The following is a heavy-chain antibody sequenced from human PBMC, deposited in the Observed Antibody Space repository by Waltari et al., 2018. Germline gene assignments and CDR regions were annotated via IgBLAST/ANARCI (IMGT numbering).Heavy chain of an antibody. CDR1: GYSFTSYW. V-gene: IGHV5-51*03. CDR3: ATTRRGLYYYDSSDTGDAFDI. D-gene: IGHD3-22*01. Sequence: EVQLVQSGAEVKKPGESLKISCKGSGYSFTSYWIGWVRQMPGKGLEWMGIIYPGDSDTRYSPSFQGQVTISADKSISTAYLQWSSLKASDTAMYYCATTRRGLYYYDSSDTGDAFDIWGQGTMVTVSS. J-gene: IGHJ3*02. CDR2: IYPGDSDT.